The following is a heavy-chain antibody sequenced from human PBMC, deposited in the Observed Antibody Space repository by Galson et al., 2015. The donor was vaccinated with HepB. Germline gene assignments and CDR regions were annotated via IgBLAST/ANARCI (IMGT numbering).Heavy chain of an antibody. CDR3: APHLARYSSGRMRSAG. V-gene: IGHV1-69*06. D-gene: IGHD6-19*01. Sequence: SVKVSCKASGGTFSSYAISWVRQAPGQGLEWMGGIIPIFGTANYAQKFQGRVTITADKSTSTAYMELSSLRSEDTAVYYCAPHLARYSSGRMRSAGWGQGTLVTVSS. CDR1: GGTFSSYA. J-gene: IGHJ4*02. CDR2: IIPIFGTA.